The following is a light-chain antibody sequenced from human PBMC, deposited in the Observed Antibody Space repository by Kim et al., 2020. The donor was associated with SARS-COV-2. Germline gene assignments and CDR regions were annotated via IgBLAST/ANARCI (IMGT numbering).Light chain of an antibody. V-gene: IGLV3-21*04. CDR1: NIGSRS. Sequence: SYELTQPPSVSVAPGKTARITCGGNNIGSRSVYWYQHRPGQAPILVIYYDNDRPSGIPDRFSGSNSGNTATLTISRVEAGDEADYYCQVWDRISDHWVFGGGTQLTVL. CDR3: QVWDRISDHWV. CDR2: YDN. J-gene: IGLJ3*02.